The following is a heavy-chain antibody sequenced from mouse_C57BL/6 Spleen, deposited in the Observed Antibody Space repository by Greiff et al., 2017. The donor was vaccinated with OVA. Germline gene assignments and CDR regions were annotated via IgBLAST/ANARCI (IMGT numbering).Heavy chain of an antibody. V-gene: IGHV1-39*01. CDR1: GYPFTDYI. J-gene: IGHJ4*01. CDR2: INPNYCTS. Sequence: QLQQSGPELVKPGASVKISCKASGYPFTDYIINRVKPSTGKGLEWVGVINPNYCTSSYNQKFKGQATLTVDQSSSTAYMQLNRLTSEDSAVYDFARGDYDYDLLYAMDYWGQGTSVTVSS. CDR3: ARGDYDYDLLYAMDY. D-gene: IGHD2-4*01.